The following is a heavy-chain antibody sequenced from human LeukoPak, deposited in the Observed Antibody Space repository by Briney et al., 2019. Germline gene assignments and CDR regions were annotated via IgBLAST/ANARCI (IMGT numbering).Heavy chain of an antibody. CDR3: ARGARSSGWYHFDY. J-gene: IGHJ4*02. CDR2: ISSSSSTI. CDR1: GFTFSSYS. Sequence: GGSLRLSCAASGFTFSSYSMNLVRQAPGKGLEWVSYISSSSSTIYYADSVKGRFTISRDNAKNSLYLQMNSLRDEDTAVYYCARGARSSGWYHFDYWGQGTLVTVSS. D-gene: IGHD6-19*01. V-gene: IGHV3-48*02.